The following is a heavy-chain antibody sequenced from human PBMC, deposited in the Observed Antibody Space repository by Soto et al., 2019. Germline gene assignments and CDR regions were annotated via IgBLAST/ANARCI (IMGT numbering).Heavy chain of an antibody. J-gene: IGHJ6*03. CDR3: ARHGYSNNHYSYNDMDA. Sequence: GESLKISCKGSGYSFTSYWIGWVCQMPGKGLEWMGIIYPGDSDTRYSPSFQGQVTISADKSISTAYLQWSSLKASDTAMYYCARHGYSNNHYSYNDMDAWGKRTAVTVSS. CDR1: GYSFTSYW. V-gene: IGHV5-51*01. CDR2: IYPGDSDT. D-gene: IGHD4-4*01.